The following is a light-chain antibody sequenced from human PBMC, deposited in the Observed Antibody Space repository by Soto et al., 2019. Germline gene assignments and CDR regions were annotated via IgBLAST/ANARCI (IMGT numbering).Light chain of an antibody. J-gene: IGKJ5*01. CDR3: QQARSFPVT. CDR1: QDVGRC. V-gene: IGKV1-12*01. CDR2: ATS. Sequence: DIQMTQSPSTLSASVGDTVSITCRSSQDVGRCLSWYQQKPGKAPKILIFATSTLQSGVPSRFSGSGSGTDFTLTITSLQSEDFATYYCQQARSFPVTFGQGTRLENK.